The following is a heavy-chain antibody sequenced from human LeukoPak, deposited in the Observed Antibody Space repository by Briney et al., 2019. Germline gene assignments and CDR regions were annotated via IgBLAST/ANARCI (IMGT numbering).Heavy chain of an antibody. V-gene: IGHV3-21*01. CDR3: ATAGAYYYDSSGYHLFDY. J-gene: IGHJ4*02. CDR1: GFTFSSYS. Sequence: PGGSLRLSCAASGFTFSSYSMNWVRQAPGKGLEWVSSISSSSSYIYYADSVKGRFTISRDNAKNSLYLQMNSLRAEDTAVYYCATAGAYYYDSSGYHLFDYWGQGTLVTVSS. D-gene: IGHD3-22*01. CDR2: ISSSSSYI.